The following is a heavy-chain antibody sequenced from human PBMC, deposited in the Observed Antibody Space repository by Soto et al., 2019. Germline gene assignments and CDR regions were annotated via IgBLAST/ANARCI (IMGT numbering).Heavy chain of an antibody. CDR3: AARYCSAATCFNPGAY. V-gene: IGHV1-69*02. D-gene: IGHD2-8*02. J-gene: IGHJ4*02. CDR1: GATFNTYT. Sequence: QVQLVQSGAEVKKPGSSVKVSCKVSGATFNTYTISWVRQAPGQGLEWMGRIIPILAVTTYSRKFQGRLSIPADESTSTAYMEVSSLSSEDTAIYYCAARYCSAATCFNPGAYWGQGTLVAVSS. CDR2: IIPILAVT.